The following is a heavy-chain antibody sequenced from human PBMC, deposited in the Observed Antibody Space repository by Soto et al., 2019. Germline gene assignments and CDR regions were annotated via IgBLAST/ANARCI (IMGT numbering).Heavy chain of an antibody. J-gene: IGHJ3*02. CDR2: IKQDASEN. D-gene: IGHD2-8*02. Sequence: GVSLRLSCAASGFTFSNYWMTWVRQAPGKGLEWVANIKQDASENFYVDSVKGRFTISRDNAKNSLYLQMNSLRVEDTAVYYCERDSGPRGYDAFDIWGQGTMVTVSS. V-gene: IGHV3-7*04. CDR3: ERDSGPRGYDAFDI. CDR1: GFTFSNYW.